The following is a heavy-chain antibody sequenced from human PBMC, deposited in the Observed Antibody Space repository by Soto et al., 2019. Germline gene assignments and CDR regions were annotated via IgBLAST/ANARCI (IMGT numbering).Heavy chain of an antibody. CDR2: VSGGGGAT. Sequence: EVQVLESGGGLVRSGGSLRLSCAASGFPFTTYAMNWVRQAPGKGLEWVSGVSGGGGATYYADSVKGRFTISRDNSNNTLSLQMSSLSAEDTAVYYWAKGRGYSGDWGRDAFDIWGEGTMVTVSS. CDR3: AKGRGYSGDWGRDAFDI. D-gene: IGHD3-16*01. V-gene: IGHV3-23*01. CDR1: GFPFTTYA. J-gene: IGHJ3*02.